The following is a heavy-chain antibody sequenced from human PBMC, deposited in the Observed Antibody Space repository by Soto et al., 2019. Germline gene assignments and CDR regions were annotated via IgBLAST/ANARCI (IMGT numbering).Heavy chain of an antibody. V-gene: IGHV3-33*01. Sequence: GESLKISCAASGFTFSSYGMHWVRQAPGKGLEWVAVIWYDGSNKYYADSVKGRFTISRDNSKNTLYLQMNSLRAEDTAVYYCARDALWELLDYYYGMDVWGQGTTVTVSS. CDR1: GFTFSSYG. CDR2: IWYDGSNK. D-gene: IGHD1-26*01. J-gene: IGHJ6*02. CDR3: ARDALWELLDYYYGMDV.